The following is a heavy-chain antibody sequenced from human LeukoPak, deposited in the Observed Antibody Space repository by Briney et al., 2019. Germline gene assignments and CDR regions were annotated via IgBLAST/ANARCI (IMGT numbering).Heavy chain of an antibody. J-gene: IGHJ3*01. CDR2: IVPILGIA. Sequence: SVKVSCKASGGTFDNYAISWVRQAPGQGLEWMGRIVPILGIANYAQEFQGRLIITADKATSSAYMELSSLRSEDTAVYYCARDQGDNSYGYYAIWYAFDVWGQGTMVTVSS. D-gene: IGHD5-18*01. CDR1: GGTFDNYA. V-gene: IGHV1-69*04. CDR3: ARDQGDNSYGYYAIWYAFDV.